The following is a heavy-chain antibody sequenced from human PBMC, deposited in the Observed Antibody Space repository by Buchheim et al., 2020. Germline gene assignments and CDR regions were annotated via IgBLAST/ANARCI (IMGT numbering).Heavy chain of an antibody. D-gene: IGHD1-26*01. V-gene: IGHV4-30-2*01. CDR1: GGSISSGDSS. CDR2: IYHGGSS. Sequence: QLQLQESGSGLVKPSQTLSLTCAVSGGSISSGDSSWSWIRQPPGRGLDWIGYIYHGGSSYYSPSLKSRVTVSVDRSKHQVSLKLSSVTAADTAVYYCARVATTDAFDIWGQGT. CDR3: ARVATTDAFDI. J-gene: IGHJ3*02.